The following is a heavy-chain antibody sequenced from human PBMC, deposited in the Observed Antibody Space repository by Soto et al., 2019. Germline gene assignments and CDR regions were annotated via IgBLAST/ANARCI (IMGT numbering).Heavy chain of an antibody. Sequence: LRLSCAASGFTFSTYGMHWVRQAPGKGLEWVAFIQYHGINKDYADSVKGRFTISRDNSRNTLYLQMNSLRAEDTAVYYCARGLDYDSSGYYLDFWGQGALVTVS. CDR1: GFTFSTYG. CDR3: ARGLDYDSSGYYLDF. J-gene: IGHJ4*02. CDR2: IQYHGINK. D-gene: IGHD3-22*01. V-gene: IGHV3-33*05.